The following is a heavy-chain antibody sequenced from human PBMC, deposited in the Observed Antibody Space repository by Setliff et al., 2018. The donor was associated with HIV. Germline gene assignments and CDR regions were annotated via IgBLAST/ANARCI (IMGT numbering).Heavy chain of an antibody. CDR2: IYYSGST. J-gene: IGHJ4*02. CDR1: GGSISNSSYY. D-gene: IGHD5-12*01. CDR3: ARIVATITCYDY. V-gene: IGHV4-39*07. Sequence: SETLSLTCTVSGGSISNSSYYWGWIRQPPGKGLEWIGGIYYSGSTYYNPSLKSRVTISVDTSKNQFSLKLSSVTAADSAVYYCARIVATITCYDYWGQGTLVTVSS.